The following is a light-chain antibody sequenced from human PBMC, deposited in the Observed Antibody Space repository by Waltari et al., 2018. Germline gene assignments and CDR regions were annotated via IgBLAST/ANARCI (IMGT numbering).Light chain of an antibody. CDR1: QTIFNR. CDR2: KAS. CDR3: QRYDNYWYN. Sequence: DIQMIQSPSTLSASVGDSVTITCRASQTIFNRLAWYQQKPGRAPNLLISKASSLESGVPSRFSGRGSDTEFTLTISNVHPDDFATYYCQRYDNYWYNFGQGTKLEI. J-gene: IGKJ2*01. V-gene: IGKV1-5*03.